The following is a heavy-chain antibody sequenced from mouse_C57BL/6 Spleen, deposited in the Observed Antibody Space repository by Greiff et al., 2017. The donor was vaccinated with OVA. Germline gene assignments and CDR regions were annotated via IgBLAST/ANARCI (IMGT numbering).Heavy chain of an antibody. CDR1: GYTFTDYE. CDR2: IDPETGGT. D-gene: IGHD4-1*01. CDR3: TRFEANWDY. J-gene: IGHJ2*01. Sequence: SGAELVRPGASVTLSCKASGYTFTDYEMHWVKQTPVHGLEWIGAIDPETGGTAYNQKFKGKAILTADKSSSTAYMELRSLTSEDSAVYYCTRFEANWDYWGQGTTLTVSS. V-gene: IGHV1-15*01.